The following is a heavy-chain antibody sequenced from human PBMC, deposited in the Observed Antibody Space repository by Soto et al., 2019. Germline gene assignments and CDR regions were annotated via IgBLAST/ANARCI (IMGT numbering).Heavy chain of an antibody. D-gene: IGHD2-15*01. CDR1: GGFVNSDTHS. J-gene: IGHJ6*02. CDR3: ARFVRSGSPTTCSTRADI. Sequence: SETLSLTCTVSGGFVNSDTHSWSWIRQTPGKRLEWIGFIYSGGSTKNPSLRSRVTMSVDTSKNQFSLKLMSVIVADTAVYHCARFVRSGSPTTCSTRADIWGQGITVTVSS. CDR2: IYSGGST. V-gene: IGHV4-61*01.